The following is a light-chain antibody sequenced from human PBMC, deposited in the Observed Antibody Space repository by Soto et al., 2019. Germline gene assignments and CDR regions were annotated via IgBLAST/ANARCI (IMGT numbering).Light chain of an antibody. V-gene: IGKV1-5*01. J-gene: IGKJ1*01. CDR3: HQYNRYWT. CDR1: QTSSSW. Sequence: DMRMTLSPAARSASVEDRVTITCRASQTSSSWFAWYQQKPGDAPKLLIYDASSLESGLPSRFSGSGSETEFTLTISSLLPDDFATYYRHQYNRYWTFGQGTKVDIK. CDR2: DAS.